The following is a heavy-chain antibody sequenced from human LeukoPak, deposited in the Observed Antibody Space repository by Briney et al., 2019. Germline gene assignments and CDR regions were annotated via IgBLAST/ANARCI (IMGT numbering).Heavy chain of an antibody. Sequence: GGSLRLSCAASGFTFSSYSLTWVRQAPGRGLEWVSSISAKSGYIFYADTVQGRFTISRDNSKNSLDLQMSSLSPEDTAVYYCARGPSKYDEGYRPYFDNWGQGTLVTVSS. CDR3: ARGPSKYDEGYRPYFDN. D-gene: IGHD4-11*01. J-gene: IGHJ4*02. CDR2: ISAKSGYI. CDR1: GFTFSSYS. V-gene: IGHV3-21*01.